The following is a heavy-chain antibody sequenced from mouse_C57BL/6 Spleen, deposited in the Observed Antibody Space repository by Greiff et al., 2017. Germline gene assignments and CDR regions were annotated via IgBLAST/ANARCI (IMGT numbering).Heavy chain of an antibody. Sequence: QVQLKESGPELVKPGASVKISCKASGYAFSSSWMNWVKQRPGKGLEWIGRIYPGDGDTNYNGKFKGKATLTADKSSSTAYMQLSSLTSEDSAVYFCARIGYDGPYAMDYWGQGTSVTVSS. CDR3: ARIGYDGPYAMDY. CDR2: IYPGDGDT. V-gene: IGHV1-82*01. CDR1: GYAFSSSW. D-gene: IGHD2-3*01. J-gene: IGHJ4*01.